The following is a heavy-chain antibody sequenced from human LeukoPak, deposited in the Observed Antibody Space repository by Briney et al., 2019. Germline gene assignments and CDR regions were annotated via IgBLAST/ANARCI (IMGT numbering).Heavy chain of an antibody. V-gene: IGHV4-4*08. CDR3: ARDVIAARTFDY. D-gene: IGHD6-6*01. J-gene: IGHJ4*02. CDR2: IYTSGST. CDR1: GGSISTYY. Sequence: SETLSLTCSVSGGSISTYYWSWIRQTPGKGLEWIGRIYTSGSTNYNPSLKSRVTISVDTSKNQFSLKLSSVTAADTAVYYCARDVIAARTFDYWGQGTLVTVSS.